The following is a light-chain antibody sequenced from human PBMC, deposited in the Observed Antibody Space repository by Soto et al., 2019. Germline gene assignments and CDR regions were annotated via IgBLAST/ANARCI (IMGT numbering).Light chain of an antibody. J-gene: IGKJ4*01. Sequence: DIQMTQSPSPLSASVADSVTITCRASQNIDIWLSWYPQKPGKAPKLLIYDASNLKSGVPSRFSGSGSGTEFTLTISSLQPDDFASYYCQQHKSYPVTFGGGTKVEIK. CDR3: QQHKSYPVT. CDR2: DAS. V-gene: IGKV1-5*01. CDR1: QNIDIW.